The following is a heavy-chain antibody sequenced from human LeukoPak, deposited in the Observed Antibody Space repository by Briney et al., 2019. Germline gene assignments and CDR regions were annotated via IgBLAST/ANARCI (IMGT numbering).Heavy chain of an antibody. V-gene: IGHV4-4*07. CDR3: AREGDYYDSSGYYGSVAFDI. Sequence: SETLSLTCTVSGGSISSYYWSWIRQPAGKGLEWIGRIYTSGSTNYNPSLKSRVTMSVDTSKSQFSLKLSSVTAADTAVYYCAREGDYYDSSGYYGSVAFDIWGQGTMVTVSS. CDR2: IYTSGST. D-gene: IGHD3-22*01. J-gene: IGHJ3*02. CDR1: GGSISSYY.